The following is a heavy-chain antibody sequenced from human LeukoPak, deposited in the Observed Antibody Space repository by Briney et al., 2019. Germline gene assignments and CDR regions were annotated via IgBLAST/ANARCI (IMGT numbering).Heavy chain of an antibody. V-gene: IGHV3-30*02. D-gene: IGHD4-17*01. J-gene: IGHJ6*03. CDR2: IRYDGSNK. CDR3: AKDLNDYVGYYYYMDV. Sequence: PGGSLRLSCAASGFTFSSYGMHWVRQAPGKGLEWVAFIRYDGSNKYYADSVKGRFTISRDNSKNTLYLQMNSLRAEDTAVYYCAKDLNDYVGYYYYMDVWGKGTTVTVSS. CDR1: GFTFSSYG.